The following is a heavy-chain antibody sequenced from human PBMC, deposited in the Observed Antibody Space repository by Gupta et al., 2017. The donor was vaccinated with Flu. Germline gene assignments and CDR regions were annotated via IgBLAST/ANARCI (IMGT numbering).Heavy chain of an antibody. CDR2: IWYDGSNK. CDR1: GFTFSSYG. J-gene: IGHJ4*02. D-gene: IGHD1-26*01. V-gene: IGHV3-33*01. Sequence: QVQLVESGGGVVQPGRSLRLSCAASGFTFSSYGMHWVRQAPGKGLEWVAVIWYDGSNKYYADSVKGRFTISRDNSKNTLYLQMNSLRAEDTAVYYCARAAPRIVGATEDYFDYWGQGTLVTVSS. CDR3: ARAAPRIVGATEDYFDY.